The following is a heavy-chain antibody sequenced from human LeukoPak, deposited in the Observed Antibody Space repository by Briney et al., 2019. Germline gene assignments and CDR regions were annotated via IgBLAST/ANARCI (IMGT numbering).Heavy chain of an antibody. CDR1: GFTFSTFG. V-gene: IGHV3-21*06. J-gene: IGHJ4*02. CDR2: ISGSSSSI. D-gene: IGHD5-18*01. Sequence: GGSLRLSCAASGFTFSTFGMNWVRQAPGKGLEWVSSISGSSSSIYYADSVKGRFTISRDNAKNSLYLQMNSLRAEDTAVYYCARGGYSYDYWGQGTLVTASS. CDR3: ARGGYSYDY.